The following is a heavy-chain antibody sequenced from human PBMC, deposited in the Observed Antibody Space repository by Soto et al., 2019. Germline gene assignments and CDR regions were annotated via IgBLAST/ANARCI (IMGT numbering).Heavy chain of an antibody. CDR1: GYTFTGYY. CDR3: ARGPHSKDIAARLAFDI. D-gene: IGHD6-6*01. CDR2: INPNSGGT. J-gene: IGHJ3*02. V-gene: IGHV1-2*04. Sequence: ASVKVSCKASGYTFTGYYMHWVRQAPGQGLEWMGWINPNSGGTNYAQKFQGWVTMTRDTSISTAYMELSRLRSDDTAVYYCARGPHSKDIAARLAFDIWGQGTMVTVSS.